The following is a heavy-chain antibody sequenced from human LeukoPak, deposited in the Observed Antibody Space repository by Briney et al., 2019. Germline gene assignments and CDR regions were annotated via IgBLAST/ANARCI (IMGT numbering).Heavy chain of an antibody. Sequence: GGSLRLSCAASGFSFSSYGMSWVRQSPGKGLEWVSAISGSGGSTYYADSVKGRFTISRDNSKKTLYLQMNSLRAEDTAVYYCAKFIHCSSTSCPLDYWGQGTLVTVSS. D-gene: IGHD2-2*01. CDR2: ISGSGGST. CDR1: GFSFSSYG. CDR3: AKFIHCSSTSCPLDY. V-gene: IGHV3-23*01. J-gene: IGHJ4*02.